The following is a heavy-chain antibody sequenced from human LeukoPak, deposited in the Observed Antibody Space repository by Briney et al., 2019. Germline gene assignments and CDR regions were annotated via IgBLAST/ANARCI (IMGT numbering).Heavy chain of an antibody. CDR2: IYPGDSDT. J-gene: IGHJ1*01. CDR1: GYSFTNYW. CDR3: ARQGYDSSGYYYDFQH. D-gene: IGHD3-22*01. V-gene: IGHV5-51*01. Sequence: GESLKISCKGSGYSFTNYWIGWVRQMPGKGLEWMGIIYPGDSDTRYSPSFQGQVTISADKSISTAYLQWSSLKASDTAMYYCARQGYDSSGYYYDFQHWGQGTLVTVSS.